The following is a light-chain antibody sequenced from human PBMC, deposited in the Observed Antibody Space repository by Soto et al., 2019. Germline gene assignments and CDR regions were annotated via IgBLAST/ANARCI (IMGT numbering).Light chain of an antibody. J-gene: IGKJ4*01. Sequence: DIQMPQSPSPLSASVGGRVTTTCRASQGIRNDLGWYQQKPGKAPKLLIYDASSLESGVPSRFSGSGSGTEFTLTISSLQSEDFAVYSCQQYNNCPLTFGGGTKVDIK. CDR3: QQYNNCPLT. V-gene: IGKV1-17*01. CDR2: DAS. CDR1: QGIRND.